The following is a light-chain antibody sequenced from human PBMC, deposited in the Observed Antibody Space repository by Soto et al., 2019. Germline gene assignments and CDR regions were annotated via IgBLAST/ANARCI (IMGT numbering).Light chain of an antibody. CDR1: QSINSRY. CDR2: GTS. Sequence: EIVLTQSPGTLSLSPGERATLSCRATQSINSRYLAWYQHKPGQAPRLLIYGTSSRATGIPDGFSGSGSGTDFTLSISGLESEDFAVYYCQHYSSSPPYTFGQGIKLEIK. J-gene: IGKJ2*01. V-gene: IGKV3-20*01. CDR3: QHYSSSPPYT.